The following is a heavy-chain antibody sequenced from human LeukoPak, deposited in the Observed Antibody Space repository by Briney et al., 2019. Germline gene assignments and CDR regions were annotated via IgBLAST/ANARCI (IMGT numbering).Heavy chain of an antibody. Sequence: PGGSLRLSCEASGFPFSSYSMTWVRQAPGQGLEWVGNIKPDGTTKFYVDSVKGRFTISRDNALNSLYLQMNSLRAEDTAMYYCARSIPYGTTWYGRSDYWGQGTLVTVSS. J-gene: IGHJ4*02. CDR3: ARSIPYGTTWYGRSDY. D-gene: IGHD6-13*01. V-gene: IGHV3-7*03. CDR1: GFPFSSYS. CDR2: IKPDGTTK.